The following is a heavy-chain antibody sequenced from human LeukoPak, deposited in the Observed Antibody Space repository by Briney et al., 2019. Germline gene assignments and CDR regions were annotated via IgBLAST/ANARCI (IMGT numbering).Heavy chain of an antibody. V-gene: IGHV4-4*02. CDR1: GGSISSSNW. CDR3: ARGTLYSGWSYYFDY. CDR2: IYHSGST. Sequence: SETLSLSCAVSGGSISSSNWWSWVRQPPGRGLEWIGEIYHSGSTNYNPSLRSRVIISVDKSKNQFSLKLSSVTAADTAVYYCARGTLYSGWSYYFDYWGQGSQVTVSS. D-gene: IGHD6-19*01. J-gene: IGHJ4*02.